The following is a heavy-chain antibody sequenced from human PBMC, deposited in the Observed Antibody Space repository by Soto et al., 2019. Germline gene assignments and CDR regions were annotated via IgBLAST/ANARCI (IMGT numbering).Heavy chain of an antibody. CDR3: ARSLTSTNYADCFDP. J-gene: IGHJ5*02. D-gene: IGHD2-8*01. CDR1: GFIVSSSY. V-gene: IGHV3-66*01. Sequence: EVQVVESGGGLVQPGGSLRLSCAASGFIVSSSYMSWVRQAPGKGLEWVAVIYSAGSTYYADSVKGRFTIYRDSSKNTLYLQMDSLRAEDTAVYYCARSLTSTNYADCFDPWGQGTLVTVSS. CDR2: IYSAGST.